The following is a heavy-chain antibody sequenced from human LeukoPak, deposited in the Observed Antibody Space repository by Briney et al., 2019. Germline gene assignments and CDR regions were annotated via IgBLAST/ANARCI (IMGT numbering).Heavy chain of an antibody. Sequence: PSETLSLTCTVSGGSISSSSYYWGWIRQPPGKGLEWIGSIYYSGSTYYNPSLKSRVIISVDTSKNQFSLKLSSVTAADTAVYYCARVGTSPDAFDIWGQGTMVTVSS. CDR1: GGSISSSSYY. J-gene: IGHJ3*02. CDR2: IYYSGST. CDR3: ARVGTSPDAFDI. D-gene: IGHD1-14*01. V-gene: IGHV4-39*07.